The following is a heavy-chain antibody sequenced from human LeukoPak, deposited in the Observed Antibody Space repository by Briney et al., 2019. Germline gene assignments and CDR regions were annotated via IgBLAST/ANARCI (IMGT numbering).Heavy chain of an antibody. CDR2: IYYSGST. D-gene: IGHD5-18*01. V-gene: IGHV4-59*08. CDR3: ARYLAIYSYGYDYFDY. Sequence: SETLSLTCTVSGGSISSYYWSWIRQPPGKGLEWIGYIYYSGSTNYNPSLKSRVTISVDTSKNQFSLKLSSVTAADTAVYYCARYLAIYSYGYDYFDYWGQGTLVTVSS. J-gene: IGHJ4*02. CDR1: GGSISSYY.